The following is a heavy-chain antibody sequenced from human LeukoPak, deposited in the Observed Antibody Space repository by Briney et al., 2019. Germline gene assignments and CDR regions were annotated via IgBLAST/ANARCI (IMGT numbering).Heavy chain of an antibody. CDR1: GFTFSSYA. CDR3: ARDLYSDILTGYYAY. CDR2: ISSNGGST. D-gene: IGHD3-9*01. V-gene: IGHV3-64*01. Sequence: PGGSLRLSCAATGFTFSSYAMHCVRQAPGKGLEYVSAISSNGGSTYYANSVKGRFTISRDNSKNTLYLQMGSLRAEDMAVYYCARDLYSDILTGYYAYWGQGTLVTVSS. J-gene: IGHJ4*02.